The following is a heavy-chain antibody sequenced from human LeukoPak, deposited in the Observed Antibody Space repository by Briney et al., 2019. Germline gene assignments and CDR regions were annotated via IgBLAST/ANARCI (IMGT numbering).Heavy chain of an antibody. D-gene: IGHD6-19*01. CDR1: DGSITGYH. Sequence: PSETLSPTCTVSDGSITGYHWSWIRQPPGKGLGGIGYIYYSGSTNYNPSLKSRVTMSVDTFKTQVSPELSSVNAGDTAVYYCARAPSGRDAFDIWGQGTMVTVSS. CDR2: IYYSGST. CDR3: ARAPSGRDAFDI. V-gene: IGHV4-59*01. J-gene: IGHJ3*02.